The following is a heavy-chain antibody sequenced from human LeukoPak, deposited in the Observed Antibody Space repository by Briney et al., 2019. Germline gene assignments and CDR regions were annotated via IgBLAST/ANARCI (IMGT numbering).Heavy chain of an antibody. V-gene: IGHV3-64*02. CDR2: ISTNGGST. Sequence: GGSLRLSCAASGFTFSSYDLHWVRQAPGKGLEYVSAISTNGGSTYYADSVKGRFTISRDNSKNTLYLQMGSLRAEDMAVYYCARDRGSYPYYFDYWGQGTVVTVSS. CDR3: ARDRGSYPYYFDY. D-gene: IGHD1-26*01. CDR1: GFTFSSYD. J-gene: IGHJ4*02.